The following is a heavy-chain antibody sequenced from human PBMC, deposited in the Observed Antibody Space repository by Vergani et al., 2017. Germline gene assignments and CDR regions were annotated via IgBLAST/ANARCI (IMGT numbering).Heavy chain of an antibody. J-gene: IGHJ4*02. CDR1: GGSISSYY. CDR3: ASYLEMAIDY. V-gene: IGHV4-30-4*01. Sequence: QVQLQESGPGLVKPSETLSLTCTVSGGSISSYYWSWIRQPPGKGLEWIGYIYYSGSTYYNPSLKSRVTISVDTSKNQFSLKLSSVTAADTAVYYCASYLEMAIDYWGQGTLVTVSS. CDR2: IYYSGST. D-gene: IGHD5-24*01.